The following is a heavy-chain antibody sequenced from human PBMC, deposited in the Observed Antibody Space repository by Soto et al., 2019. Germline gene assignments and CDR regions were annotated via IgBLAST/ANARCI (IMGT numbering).Heavy chain of an antibody. CDR2: IGPDSGAA. CDR1: GYTFTGHY. V-gene: IGHV1-2*02. J-gene: IGHJ4*02. Sequence: GSLKVSCKVSGYTFTGHYIHWVRQAPEQWLGWMGDIGPDSGAAWDAQKFRGRVTISRDMSITTVQKVLNNKSPDDAALYYCRRGRSGQIVVCYWGQGTPVTVSS. D-gene: IGHD3-16*01. CDR3: RRGRSGQIVVCY.